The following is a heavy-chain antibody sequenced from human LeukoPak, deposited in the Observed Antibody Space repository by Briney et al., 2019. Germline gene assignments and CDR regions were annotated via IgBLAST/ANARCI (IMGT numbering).Heavy chain of an antibody. J-gene: IGHJ6*03. CDR2: IHQSGVT. Sequence: SETLSLTCTVSGYSITSGYDWGWIRQPPGKGLEWIGSIHQSGVTYFNPSLKSRVTLSVDTSKNQFSLKLSSVTAADTAVYYCARDCIPHPMDVWGRGTTVTVSS. V-gene: IGHV4-38-2*02. D-gene: IGHD2-21*01. CDR3: ARDCIPHPMDV. CDR1: GYSITSGYD.